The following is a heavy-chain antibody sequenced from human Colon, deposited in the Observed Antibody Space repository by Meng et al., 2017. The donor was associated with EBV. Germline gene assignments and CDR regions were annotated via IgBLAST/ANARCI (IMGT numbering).Heavy chain of an antibody. CDR1: GYTFARYG. Sequence: QVHLLQSGAEVKEPGASVRVCCEASGYTFARYGISWLRQAPGQGLEWMGWFVNNVDTYSAQKFQGRVTMTTDTHTSTAFMELRSLRSDDTAVYYCARGTPGRSYSDYWGQGTLVTVSS. CDR3: ARGTPGRSYSDY. J-gene: IGHJ4*02. CDR2: FVNNVDT. V-gene: IGHV1-18*01. D-gene: IGHD3-10*01.